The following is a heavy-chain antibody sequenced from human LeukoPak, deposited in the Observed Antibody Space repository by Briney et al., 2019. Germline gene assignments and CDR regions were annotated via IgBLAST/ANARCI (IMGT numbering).Heavy chain of an antibody. Sequence: PGGSLRLSCAASGFTFSSYAMSWVRQAPGKGLEWVSYISGSDGSTYYADSVKGRFTISRDNSKNMLYLQMNSLKAGDTAVYYCARGGKFIAAALHMDVWGKGTTVTVSS. CDR2: ISGSDGST. J-gene: IGHJ6*03. V-gene: IGHV3-23*01. CDR1: GFTFSSYA. CDR3: ARGGKFIAAALHMDV. D-gene: IGHD6-13*01.